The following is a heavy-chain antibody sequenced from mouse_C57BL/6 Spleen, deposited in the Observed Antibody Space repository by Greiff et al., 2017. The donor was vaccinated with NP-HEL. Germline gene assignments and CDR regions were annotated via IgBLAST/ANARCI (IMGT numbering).Heavy chain of an antibody. CDR3: ARGYGYDGGSFAY. CDR2: ISDGGSYT. Sequence: EVQLVESGGGLVKPGGSLKLSCAASGFTFSSYAMSWVRQTPEKRLEWVATISDGGSYTYYPDNVKGRFTISRDNAKNNLYLQMSHLKSEDTAMYYCARGYGYDGGSFAYWSQGTLVTVSA. CDR1: GFTFSSYA. D-gene: IGHD2-2*01. J-gene: IGHJ3*01. V-gene: IGHV5-4*01.